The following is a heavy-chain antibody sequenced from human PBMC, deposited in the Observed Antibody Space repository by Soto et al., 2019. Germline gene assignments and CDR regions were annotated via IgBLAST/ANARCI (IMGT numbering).Heavy chain of an antibody. D-gene: IGHD5-18*01. V-gene: IGHV3-30*18. CDR3: AKEQGVELWEDYYYYYMDV. J-gene: IGHJ6*03. Sequence: QPGGSLRLSCAASGFTFSSYGMHWVRQAPGKGLEWVAVISYDGSNKYYADSVKGRFTISRDNSKNTLYLQMNSLRAEDTAVYYCAKEQGVELWEDYYYYYMDVWGKGTTVTVSS. CDR1: GFTFSSYG. CDR2: ISYDGSNK.